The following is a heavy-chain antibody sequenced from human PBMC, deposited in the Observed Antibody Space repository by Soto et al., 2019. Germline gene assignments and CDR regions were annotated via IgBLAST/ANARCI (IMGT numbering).Heavy chain of an antibody. J-gene: IGHJ6*02. CDR2: ISGSGGST. CDR1: GFTFSSYA. D-gene: IGHD3-3*01. Sequence: PGGSLRLSCAASGFTFSSYAMSWVRQAPGKGLEWVSAISGSGGSTYYADSVKGRFTISRDNSKNTLYLQMNSLRAEDTAVYYCAKVGPRITIFGVVIPVFGVDYCYGMDVWGQGTTDTVSS. CDR3: AKVGPRITIFGVVIPVFGVDYCYGMDV. V-gene: IGHV3-23*01.